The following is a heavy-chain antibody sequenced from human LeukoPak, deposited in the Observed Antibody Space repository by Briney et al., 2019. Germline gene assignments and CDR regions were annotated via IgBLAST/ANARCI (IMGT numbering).Heavy chain of an antibody. Sequence: GRSLRLSCAASGFTFSSYAMHWVRQAPGKGLEWVAVISYDGSNKYYADSVKGRFTISRDNSKTTLYLQMNSRRAEEPAVYSCARGNRLVNGMDVWGQGTTVTVSS. J-gene: IGHJ6*02. CDR1: GFTFSSYA. CDR2: ISYDGSNK. D-gene: IGHD1-14*01. CDR3: ARGNRLVNGMDV. V-gene: IGHV3-30-3*01.